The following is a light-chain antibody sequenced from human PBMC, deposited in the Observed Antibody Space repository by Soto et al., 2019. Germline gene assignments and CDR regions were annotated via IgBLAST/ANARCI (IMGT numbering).Light chain of an antibody. Sequence: DIQLTQSPSSLSASGGDTVIITCRASQNIVSYLSWYQQRPGKPPNLLVYAASSLESWVPSRFSGSGSGTHFTLTISNLQPEDCATYFCQQSHSLPLTFGGGTKVQIK. J-gene: IGKJ4*01. CDR2: AAS. CDR1: QNIVSY. V-gene: IGKV1-39*01. CDR3: QQSHSLPLT.